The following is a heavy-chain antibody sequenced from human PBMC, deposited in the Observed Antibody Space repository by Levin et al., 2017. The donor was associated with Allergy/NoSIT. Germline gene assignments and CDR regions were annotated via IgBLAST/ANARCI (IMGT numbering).Heavy chain of an antibody. J-gene: IGHJ4*02. CDR1: GFTFSGYT. V-gene: IGHV3-21*01. D-gene: IGHD3-10*01. Sequence: GGSLRLSCATYGFTFSGYTMNWVRQAPGKGLEWVSSLSPSNNFIHYADSVKGRFTISRDNAKRSLFLHLDRLRVEDTAVYYCATTLRGSGSFPDWGQGTLVTVSS. CDR2: LSPSNNFI. CDR3: ATTLRGSGSFPD.